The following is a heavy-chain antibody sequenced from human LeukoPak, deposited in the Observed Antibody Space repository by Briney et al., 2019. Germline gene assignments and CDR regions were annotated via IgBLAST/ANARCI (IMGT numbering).Heavy chain of an antibody. D-gene: IGHD3-9*01. CDR1: GGSISSDY. J-gene: IGHJ4*02. V-gene: IGHV4-30-4*01. Sequence: PSETLSLTCTVSGGSISSDYWSWIRQPPGKGLEWIGYIYYSGSIYYNPSLKSRVTISVDTSKNQFSLRLSAVTAADTAVYYCARVPPLDDILTGYFDYWGQGTLATVSS. CDR3: ARVPPLDDILTGYFDY. CDR2: IYYSGSI.